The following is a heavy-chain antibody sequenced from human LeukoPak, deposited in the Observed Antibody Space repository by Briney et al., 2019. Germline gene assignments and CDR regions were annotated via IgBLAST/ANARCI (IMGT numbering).Heavy chain of an antibody. V-gene: IGHV4-61*01. J-gene: IGHJ4*02. Sequence: SETLSLTCTVSGGSISSSSYYWGWIRQPPGKGLQWIGYIDDSGSTNYNPSLKSRVTISVDTSKNQFSLKLRSVTAADTAVYCCARDIAPGSGKYYFDSWGQGTLVTVSS. CDR1: GGSISSSSYY. D-gene: IGHD3-10*01. CDR3: ARDIAPGSGKYYFDS. CDR2: IDDSGST.